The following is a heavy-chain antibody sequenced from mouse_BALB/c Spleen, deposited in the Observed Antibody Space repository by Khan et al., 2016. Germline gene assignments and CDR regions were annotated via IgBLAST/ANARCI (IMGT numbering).Heavy chain of an antibody. D-gene: IGHD2-1*01. Sequence: VQLQESGAELVRPGASVTLSCKASGYTFSDYEMHWVKQTPVHGLEWIGAVDPETGGTAYNQKFKGQATLTAGRSSSTAYMELRSLTSEDSAVYYWSRKGICYGNYDFDYWGQGTTLTVSS. CDR2: VDPETGGT. J-gene: IGHJ2*01. CDR3: SRKGICYGNYDFDY. CDR1: GYTFSDYE. V-gene: IGHV1-15*01.